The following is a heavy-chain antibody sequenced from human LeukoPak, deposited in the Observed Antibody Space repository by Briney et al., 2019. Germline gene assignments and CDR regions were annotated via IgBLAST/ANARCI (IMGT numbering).Heavy chain of an antibody. CDR3: ARGDYDSSGFPWFDP. CDR1: GGSISSYY. CDR2: IYYSGST. J-gene: IGHJ5*02. V-gene: IGHV4-59*08. Sequence: SETPSLTCTVSGGSISSYYWSWIRQPPGKGLEWIGYIYYSGSTNYNPSLKSRVTISVDTSKNQFSLKLSSVTAADTAVYYCARGDYDSSGFPWFDPWGQGTLVTVSS. D-gene: IGHD3-22*01.